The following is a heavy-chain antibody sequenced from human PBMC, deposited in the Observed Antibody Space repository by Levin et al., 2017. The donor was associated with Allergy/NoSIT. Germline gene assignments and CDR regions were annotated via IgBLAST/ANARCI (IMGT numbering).Heavy chain of an antibody. D-gene: IGHD1-1*01. V-gene: IGHV1-18*01. CDR2: ITAYNGNT. J-gene: IGHJ5*02. CDR1: GYTFTNYG. Sequence: GESLKISCKASGYTFTNYGITWVRQAPGQGLEWMGWITAYNGNTNYGQNLQDRVTMTTDTSTSTAYMELRGLTSDDTAVYYCARKTEDNWFDPWGQGTLVTVSS. CDR3: ARKTEDNWFDP.